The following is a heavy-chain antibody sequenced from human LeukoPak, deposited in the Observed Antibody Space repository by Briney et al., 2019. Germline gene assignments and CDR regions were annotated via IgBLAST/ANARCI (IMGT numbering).Heavy chain of an antibody. CDR2: ISSRGTTK. D-gene: IGHD1-14*01. CDR3: AGEATGPTNHNWIAP. J-gene: IGHJ5*02. CDR1: GSNFDSFE. V-gene: IGHV3-48*03. Sequence: GGSLRLSCAASGSNFDSFEMNWVRQAPGKGLEWVSYISSRGTTKYYAASVEGRFIISRYNAKNSVFLQMNSLSVEDTAIYSCAGEATGPTNHNWIAPWGQGTLVTVSS.